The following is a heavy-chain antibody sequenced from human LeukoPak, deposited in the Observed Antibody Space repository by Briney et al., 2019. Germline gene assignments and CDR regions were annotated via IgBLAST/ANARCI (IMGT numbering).Heavy chain of an antibody. D-gene: IGHD3-10*01. V-gene: IGHV3-33*01. CDR2: IWYDGSNK. J-gene: IGHJ4*02. CDR3: ASATYGSGSYDLDY. CDR1: GFTFSSYG. Sequence: PGGSLRLSCAASGFTFSSYGMHWVRQAPGKGLEWVSVIWYDGSNKYYADSVKGRFTISRDNSKTTLYLQMNSLRAEDTAVYYCASATYGSGSYDLDYWGQGTLVTVSS.